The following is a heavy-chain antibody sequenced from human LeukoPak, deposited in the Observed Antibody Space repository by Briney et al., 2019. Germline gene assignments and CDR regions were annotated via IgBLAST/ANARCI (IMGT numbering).Heavy chain of an antibody. Sequence: GGSLRPSCVASGFTFSDYSMNWVRQAPGKGLEWISCISSSSTYIYYADSVKGRFTISRDNAKNSVYLQMNRLRAEDTAVYYCTRAVAAADFSPGYWGQGTLVTVSS. CDR1: GFTFSDYS. CDR2: ISSSSTYI. J-gene: IGHJ4*02. D-gene: IGHD6-13*01. CDR3: TRAVAAADFSPGY. V-gene: IGHV3-21*01.